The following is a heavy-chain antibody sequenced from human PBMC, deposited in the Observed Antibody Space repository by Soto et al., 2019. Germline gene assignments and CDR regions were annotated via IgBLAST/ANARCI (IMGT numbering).Heavy chain of an antibody. D-gene: IGHD3-22*01. Sequence: SETLSLTCAVSGYSISSGYYWGWIRQPPGKGLEWIGSIYHSGSTYYNPSLKSRVTISVDTSKNQFSLKLSSVTAADTAVYSCARDPYDSSGYYWRDNWFDPWGQGTLVTVSS. CDR2: IYHSGST. CDR1: GYSISSGYY. CDR3: ARDPYDSSGYYWRDNWFDP. V-gene: IGHV4-38-2*02. J-gene: IGHJ5*02.